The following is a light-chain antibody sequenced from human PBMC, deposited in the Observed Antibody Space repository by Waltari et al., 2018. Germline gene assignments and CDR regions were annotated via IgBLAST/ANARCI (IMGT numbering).Light chain of an antibody. CDR2: AAS. CDR1: EDISIW. Sequence: DIQMTQSPSSVSASVGDRVTMTCRASEDISIWLAWFQQKPGMAPKFLIYAASILESGVPSRFSGNGSGTDFALSISGLQPEDFATYFFQHTYTFPITFGQGTRLDIK. J-gene: IGKJ5*01. CDR3: QHTYTFPIT. V-gene: IGKV1-12*01.